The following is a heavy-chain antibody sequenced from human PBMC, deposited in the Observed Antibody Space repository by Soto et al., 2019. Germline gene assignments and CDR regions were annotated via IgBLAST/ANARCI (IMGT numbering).Heavy chain of an antibody. Sequence: KPSETLSLTCTVSGGSISSYYWSWIRQPPGKGLEWIGYIYYSGSTNYNPSLKSRVTISVDTSKNQFSLKLSSVTAADTAVYYCAREGYDFWSGISLNGDGMDVWGQGTTVTVSS. V-gene: IGHV4-59*01. CDR3: AREGYDFWSGISLNGDGMDV. CDR1: GGSISSYY. J-gene: IGHJ6*02. CDR2: IYYSGST. D-gene: IGHD3-3*01.